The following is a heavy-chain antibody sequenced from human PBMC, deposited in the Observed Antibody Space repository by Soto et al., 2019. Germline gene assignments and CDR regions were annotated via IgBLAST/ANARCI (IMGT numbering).Heavy chain of an antibody. J-gene: IGHJ6*02. Sequence: SETLSLTCTVSGASISSGNYYWTWVRQPPGKGLEWIGYIYYSGATYYNPSLKSRLNISIDTSTDQFFLSLTSVTVADSAVYHCARARGGIGAQYYGMDRWARGPRSPS. V-gene: IGHV4-30-4*01. CDR3: ARARGGIGAQYYGMDR. CDR2: IYYSGAT. CDR1: GASISSGNYY. D-gene: IGHD3-16*02.